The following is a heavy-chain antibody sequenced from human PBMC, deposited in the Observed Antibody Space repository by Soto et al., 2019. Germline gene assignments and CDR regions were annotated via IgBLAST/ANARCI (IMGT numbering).Heavy chain of an antibody. V-gene: IGHV1-18*01. Sequence: ASVKVSCKASGYTFTSYGISWVRQAPGQGLEWMGWISAYNGNTNYAQKPQGRVTMTTDTSTSTAYMELRSLRSDDTAVYYCARDRTYCTNGVCYFFRHYYGMDVWGQGTTVTVSS. CDR2: ISAYNGNT. J-gene: IGHJ6*02. CDR3: ARDRTYCTNGVCYFFRHYYGMDV. CDR1: GYTFTSYG. D-gene: IGHD2-8*01.